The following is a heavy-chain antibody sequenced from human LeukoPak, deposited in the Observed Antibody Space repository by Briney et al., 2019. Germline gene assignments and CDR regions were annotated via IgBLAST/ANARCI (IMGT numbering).Heavy chain of an antibody. Sequence: PPETLSPTCTVPGVSISSKYRSSLRQHPRKGLEWIGYIYYSGSTNYNPSLKSRVTISVDTSKNQFSLKLSSVTAADTAVYYCARGRSGWHYYDGMDVWGQGTTVTVSS. D-gene: IGHD6-19*01. CDR3: ARGRSGWHYYDGMDV. V-gene: IGHV4-59*01. CDR2: IYYSGST. J-gene: IGHJ6*02. CDR1: GVSISSKY.